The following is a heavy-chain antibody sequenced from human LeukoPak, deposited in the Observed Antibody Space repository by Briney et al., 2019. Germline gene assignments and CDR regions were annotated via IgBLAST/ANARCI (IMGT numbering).Heavy chain of an antibody. CDR1: GFTFSSYT. CDR2: IGTSSTTI. J-gene: IGHJ4*02. V-gene: IGHV3-48*01. D-gene: IGHD1-1*01. CDR3: AKGPTVYYFDY. Sequence: GGSLRLSCAASGFTFSSYTMNWVRQPPGKGLEWISNIGTSSTTIYYADSVKGRFTISRDNAKNTLYLQMNSLRAEDTAVYYCAKGPTVYYFDYWGQGTLVTVSS.